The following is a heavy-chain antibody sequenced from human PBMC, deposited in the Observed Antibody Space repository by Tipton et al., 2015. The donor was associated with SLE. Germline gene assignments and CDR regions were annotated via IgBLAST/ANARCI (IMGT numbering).Heavy chain of an antibody. CDR2: INHRGST. D-gene: IGHD4-17*01. J-gene: IGHJ4*02. V-gene: IGHV4-39*07. Sequence: TLSLTCTVSGGSISSSSYYWGWIRQPPGKGLEWIGEINHRGSTNYNPSLKSRVTISVDTSKKQFSLKLSSVTAADTAVYYCARDTVTPPLDHWGQGTLATVSS. CDR1: GGSISSSSYY. CDR3: ARDTVTPPLDH.